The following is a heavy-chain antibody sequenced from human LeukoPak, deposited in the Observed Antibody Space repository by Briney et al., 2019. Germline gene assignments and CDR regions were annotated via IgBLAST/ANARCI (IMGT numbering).Heavy chain of an antibody. D-gene: IGHD1-26*01. CDR1: GYTFTTYG. J-gene: IGHJ4*02. CDR3: AREGDSGSYFDY. Sequence: ASLKVSCKASGYTFTTYGNSWVRQAPGQGLEWMGWISAYNGNTNYAQKLQGRVTMTTDTSTSTAYMELRSLRSDDTAVYYCAREGDSGSYFDYWGQGTLVTVSS. CDR2: ISAYNGNT. V-gene: IGHV1-18*01.